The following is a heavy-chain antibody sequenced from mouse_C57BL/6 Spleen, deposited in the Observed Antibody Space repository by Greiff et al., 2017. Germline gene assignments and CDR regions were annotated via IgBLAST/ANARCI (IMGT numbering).Heavy chain of an antibody. V-gene: IGHV1-39*01. CDR3: ARLDRSGSGGDCEV. D-gene: IGHD1-3*01. CDR1: GYSFTDYN. CDR2: INPYYGTT. J-gene: IGHJ1*03. Sequence: EVQLQQSGPELVKPGASVKISCKASGYSFTDYNMNWVKQSHGKSLEWIGVINPYYGTTSYNQKFKGKATLTVDQSSSTAYMQLNSLTPEDSAVDNCARLDRSGSGGDCEVWGTGTTLTVSS.